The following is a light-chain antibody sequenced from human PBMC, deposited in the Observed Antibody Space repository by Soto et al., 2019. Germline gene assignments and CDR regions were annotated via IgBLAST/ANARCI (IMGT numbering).Light chain of an antibody. CDR2: EGT. J-gene: IGLJ3*02. CDR3: CSYTTNSTLV. CDR1: SSDIGSYNL. Sequence: QSALTQPASVSGSPGQSITISCTGTSSDIGSYNLVSWYQHHPGKAPKLMIYEGTKRPSGVSNRFSGSKSGNTASLTISGLQAEDEADYYCCSYTTNSTLVFGGGTKVTVL. V-gene: IGLV2-23*01.